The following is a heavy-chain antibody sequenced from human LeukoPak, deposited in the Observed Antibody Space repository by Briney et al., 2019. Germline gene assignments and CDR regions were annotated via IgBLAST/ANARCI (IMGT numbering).Heavy chain of an antibody. J-gene: IGHJ6*03. V-gene: IGHV3-53*01. Sequence: GGSLRLSCAASGFTVSSNYMSWVRQAPGKGLEWVSVIYSGGSTYYADSVKGRFTISRDNSKNTLYLQMNSLRAEDTAVYYCARDGYSSGWLLYVDVWGKGTTVTVSS. D-gene: IGHD6-19*01. CDR2: IYSGGST. CDR3: ARDGYSSGWLLYVDV. CDR1: GFTVSSNY.